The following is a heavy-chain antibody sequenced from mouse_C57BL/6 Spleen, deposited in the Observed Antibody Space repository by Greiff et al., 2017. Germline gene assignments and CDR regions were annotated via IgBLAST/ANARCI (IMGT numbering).Heavy chain of an antibody. D-gene: IGHD1-1*01. CDR2: FYPGSGSI. CDR3: ARHEEGYYGSRYYAMDY. J-gene: IGHJ4*01. CDR1: GYTFTEYT. V-gene: IGHV1-62-2*01. Sequence: VKLVESGAELVKPGASVKLSCKASGYTFTEYTIHWVKQRSGQGLEWIGWFYPGSGSIKYNEKFKDKATLTADKSSSTVYMELSRLTSEDSAVYFCARHEEGYYGSRYYAMDYWGQGTSVTVSS.